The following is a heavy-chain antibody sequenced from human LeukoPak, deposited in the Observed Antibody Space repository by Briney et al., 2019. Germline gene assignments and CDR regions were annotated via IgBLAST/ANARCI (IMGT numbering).Heavy chain of an antibody. J-gene: IGHJ6*02. CDR3: ARKLGKGLRMVYFYYGMDV. V-gene: IGHV4-34*01. CDR1: GGSFSTHY. CDR2: INHSGTT. Sequence: SETLSLTCAVYGGSFSTHYWSWIRQSPAKGLEWIGEINHSGTTNYNPSLMSRVTISVDTSKNQSSLKLTSVTAADAAVYYCARKLGKGLRMVYFYYGMDVWGQGTTVTVSS. D-gene: IGHD6-13*01.